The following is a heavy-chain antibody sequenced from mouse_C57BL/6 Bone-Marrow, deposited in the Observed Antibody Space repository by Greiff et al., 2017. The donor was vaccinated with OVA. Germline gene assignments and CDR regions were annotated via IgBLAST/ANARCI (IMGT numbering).Heavy chain of an antibody. CDR1: GFTFSDYG. J-gene: IGHJ3*01. Sequence: EVNLVESGGGLVKPGGSLKLSCAASGFTFSDYGMHWVRQAPEKGLEWVAYISSGSSTIYYADTVKGRFTISRDNAKNTLFLQMTSLRSEDTAMYYCARDYTKGGFAYWGQGTLVTVSA. V-gene: IGHV5-17*01. CDR3: ARDYTKGGFAY. CDR2: ISSGSSTI. D-gene: IGHD2-12*01.